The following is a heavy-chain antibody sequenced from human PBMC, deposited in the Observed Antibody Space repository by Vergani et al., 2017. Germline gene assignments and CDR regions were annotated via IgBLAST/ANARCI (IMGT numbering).Heavy chain of an antibody. Sequence: EVQLLESGGGLVQPGGSLRLSCAASGFTFSSYAMSWVRQAPGKGLEWVSAISGSGGSTYYADSVKGRFTISRDNSKNTLYLQMNSLRAEDTAVYYCAKCPQITRRIQLWLLIDYWGQGTLVTVSS. CDR2: ISGSGGST. CDR1: GFTFSSYA. CDR3: AKCPQITRRIQLWLLIDY. D-gene: IGHD5-18*01. J-gene: IGHJ4*02. V-gene: IGHV3-23*01.